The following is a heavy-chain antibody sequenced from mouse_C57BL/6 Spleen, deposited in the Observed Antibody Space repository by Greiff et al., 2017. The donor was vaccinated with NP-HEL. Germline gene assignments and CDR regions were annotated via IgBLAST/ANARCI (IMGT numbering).Heavy chain of an antibody. J-gene: IGHJ4*01. V-gene: IGHV7-3*01. D-gene: IGHD1-1*01. CDR3: ARYRGYYGSSSRYYAMDY. CDR1: GFTFTDYY. Sequence: EVQGVESGGGLVQPGGSLSLSCAASGFTFTDYYMSWVRQPPGKALEWLGFIRNKANGYTTEYSASVKGRFTISRDNSQSILYLQMNALRAEDSATYYCARYRGYYGSSSRYYAMDYWGQGTSVTVSS. CDR2: IRNKANGYTT.